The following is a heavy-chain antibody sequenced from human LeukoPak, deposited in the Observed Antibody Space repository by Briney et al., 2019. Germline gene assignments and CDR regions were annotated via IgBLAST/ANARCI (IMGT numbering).Heavy chain of an antibody. Sequence: GGSLRLSCAASGFTFSSYAMSWVRQAPGKGLEWVSAISGSGGSTYYADSVKGRFTISRDNSKNTLYLQTNSLRAEDTAVYYCAKDLPPIVVVPAAIAYWGQGTLVTVSS. CDR2: ISGSGGST. V-gene: IGHV3-23*01. CDR1: GFTFSSYA. J-gene: IGHJ4*02. D-gene: IGHD2-2*02. CDR3: AKDLPPIVVVPAAIAY.